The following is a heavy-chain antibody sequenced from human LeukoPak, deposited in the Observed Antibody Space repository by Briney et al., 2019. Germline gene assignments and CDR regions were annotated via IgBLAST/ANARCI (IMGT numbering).Heavy chain of an antibody. CDR1: GFTFSSYS. CDR3: ARDPPIAAAGTY. Sequence: PGGSLRLSCAASGFTFSSYSMNWVRQAPGKGLEWVSSISSSRSYIYYADSVKGRFTISRDNAKNSLYLQMNSLRAEDTAVYYCARDPPIAAAGTYWGQGTLVTVSS. J-gene: IGHJ4*02. CDR2: ISSSRSYI. D-gene: IGHD6-13*01. V-gene: IGHV3-21*01.